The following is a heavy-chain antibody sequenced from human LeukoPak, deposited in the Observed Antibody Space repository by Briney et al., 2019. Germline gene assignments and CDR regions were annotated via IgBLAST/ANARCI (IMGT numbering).Heavy chain of an antibody. V-gene: IGHV4-4*01. CDR3: ATGGGYSYGHV. J-gene: IGHJ4*02. CDR2: INHSGST. Sequence: PSGTLSLTCAVSGGSISSSNRWSWVRQPPGKGLEWIGEINHSGSTNYNPSLKSRVTISVDTSKNQFSLKLSSVTAADTAVYCCATGGGYSYGHVWGQGTLDTVSS. D-gene: IGHD5-18*01. CDR1: GGSISSSNR.